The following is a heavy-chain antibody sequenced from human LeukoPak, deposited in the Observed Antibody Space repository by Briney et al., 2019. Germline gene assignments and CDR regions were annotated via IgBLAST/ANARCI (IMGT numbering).Heavy chain of an antibody. CDR2: ISGFNGDT. V-gene: IGHV1-18*01. J-gene: IGHJ3*02. CDR1: GYTFNNYG. CDR3: AREETYYYDNTGYYFGAFDI. Sequence: VASVKVSCKASGYTFNNYGIAWVRQAPGQGLEWMGWISGFNGDTKYAQKLQGRVTVTTDTSTSTAYMELRSLRSDDTAVYYCAREETYYYDNTGYYFGAFDIWGKGTMVTVSS. D-gene: IGHD3-22*01.